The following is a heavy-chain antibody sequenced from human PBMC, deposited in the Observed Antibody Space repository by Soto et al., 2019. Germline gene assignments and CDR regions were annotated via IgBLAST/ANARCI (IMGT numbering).Heavy chain of an antibody. J-gene: IGHJ4*02. D-gene: IGHD6-13*01. CDR2: INQDGSVK. Sequence: EVQLVESGGGLVKPGGSLRLSCAASGFTFSNAWMSWVRQAPGKGLEWVANINQDGSVKYYVDSVKGRFTISRDNAKNSLYLQMSSLRAEDTAVYYCARAVAAGSSYWGQGTLVTVSS. CDR1: GFTFSNAW. CDR3: ARAVAAGSSY. V-gene: IGHV3-7*01.